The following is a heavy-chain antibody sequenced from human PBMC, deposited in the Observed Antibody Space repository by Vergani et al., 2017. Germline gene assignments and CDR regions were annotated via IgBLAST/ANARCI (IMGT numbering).Heavy chain of an antibody. CDR1: GFTLGDYA. J-gene: IGHJ4*02. Sequence: EVHLVESGGGLVQPGRSLRLSCSGSGFTLGDYAMTWVRQAPGKGLEWVAFIWSKPYGGTTEYAASVKGRFTISRDDSKSIAYLQMSSLKAEDTAVYYCTRDRLDDSHAYFDYWGQGTLVTVSP. V-gene: IGHV3-49*04. D-gene: IGHD4-11*01. CDR3: TRDRLDDSHAYFDY. CDR2: IWSKPYGGTT.